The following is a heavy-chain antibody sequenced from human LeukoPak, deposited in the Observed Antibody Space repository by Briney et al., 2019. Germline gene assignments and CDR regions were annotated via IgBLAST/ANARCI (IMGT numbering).Heavy chain of an antibody. D-gene: IGHD3-10*01. J-gene: IGHJ4*02. CDR2: IYSDGST. V-gene: IGHV3-53*01. CDR1: GLTVRNNY. Sequence: GGSLRLSCAASGLTVRNNYMSWVRQSPGKGLEWVSVIYSDGSTYYEDSVKGRFTISRDTSKNTLSLQMSSLRVEDTAVYFCARERGRGVISPYYDCWGQGTLVTVSS. CDR3: ARERGRGVISPYYDC.